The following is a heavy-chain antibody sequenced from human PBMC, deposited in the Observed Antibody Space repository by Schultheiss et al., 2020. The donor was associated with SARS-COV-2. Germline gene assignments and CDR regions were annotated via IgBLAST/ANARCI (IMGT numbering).Heavy chain of an antibody. CDR3: VKDKGRDYFNYMDV. V-gene: IGHV3-30*04. CDR1: GFTFSSYA. CDR2: ISYDGSNK. Sequence: GGSLRLSCAASGFTFSSYAMHWVRQAPGKGLEWVAVISYDGSNKYYADSVKGRFTISRDNSKNTLYLQMNSLRAEDTAVYYCVKDKGRDYFNYMDVWGKGTMVTVSS. J-gene: IGHJ6*03.